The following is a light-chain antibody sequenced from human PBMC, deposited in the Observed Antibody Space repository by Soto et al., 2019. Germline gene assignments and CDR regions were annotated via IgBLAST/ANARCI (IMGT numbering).Light chain of an antibody. V-gene: IGKV3D-20*02. Sequence: EIVLTQSPGTLSLSPGERATLSCRASQSVSSDYLAWYQQRPGQAPRLLIYAASSRATGIPDRFSGSGSGTDFTLTISRLEPEDFAVYYCQQRVDWLTFGGGTKLEIK. CDR1: QSVSSDY. CDR3: QQRVDWLT. J-gene: IGKJ4*01. CDR2: AAS.